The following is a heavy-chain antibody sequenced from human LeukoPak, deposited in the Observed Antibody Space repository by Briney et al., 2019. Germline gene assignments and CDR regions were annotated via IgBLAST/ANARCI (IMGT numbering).Heavy chain of an antibody. V-gene: IGHV3-48*02. CDR2: ISSSSSTI. Sequence: GGSLRLSCAASGFTFSSYSMNWVRQAPGKGLEWVSYISSSSSTIYYADSVKGRFTISRENAKNSLYLQMNSLRDEDTAVYYCARRCSSTSCSELTHAFDIWGQGTMVTVSS. J-gene: IGHJ3*02. D-gene: IGHD2-2*01. CDR1: GFTFSSYS. CDR3: ARRCSSTSCSELTHAFDI.